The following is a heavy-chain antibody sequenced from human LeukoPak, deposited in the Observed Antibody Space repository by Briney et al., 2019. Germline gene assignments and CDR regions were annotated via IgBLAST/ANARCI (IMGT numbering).Heavy chain of an antibody. D-gene: IGHD3-22*01. CDR3: ARQSYYYDSSGYPTDY. CDR2: IYYSGST. V-gene: IGHV4-39*01. J-gene: IGHJ4*02. Sequence: SETLSLTCTVSGDSISTYYWGWIRQPPGKGLEWIGSIYYSGSTYYNPSLKSRVTISVDTSKNQFSLKLSSVTAADTAVYYCARQSYYYDSSGYPTDYWGQGTLVTVSS. CDR1: GDSISTYY.